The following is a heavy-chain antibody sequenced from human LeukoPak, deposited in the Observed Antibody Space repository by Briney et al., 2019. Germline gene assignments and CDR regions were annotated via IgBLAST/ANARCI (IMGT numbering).Heavy chain of an antibody. Sequence: SETLSLTCTVSGGSISSSSYYWGWIRQPPGKGLEWIGSIYYSGSTYYNPSLKSRVTISVDTSKNQFSLKLSSVTAADTAVYYCARRGMVRGVRSWFDPWGQGTLVTVSS. D-gene: IGHD3-10*01. J-gene: IGHJ5*02. CDR2: IYYSGST. V-gene: IGHV4-39*01. CDR1: GGSISSSSYY. CDR3: ARRGMVRGVRSWFDP.